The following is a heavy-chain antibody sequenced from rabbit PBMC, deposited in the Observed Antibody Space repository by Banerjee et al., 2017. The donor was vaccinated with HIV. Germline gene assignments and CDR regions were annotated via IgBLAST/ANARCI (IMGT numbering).Heavy chain of an antibody. J-gene: IGHJ4*01. CDR3: ARGNDGAGRYYNL. V-gene: IGHV1S40*01. Sequence: QSLEESGGDLVKPGASLTLTCTASGFSFSSGYDMCWVRQAPGKGLEWVACIYTTNSGSTWYASWVNGRFTISKTSSTVTLQMTSPTAADTATYFYARGNDGAGRYYNLWGPGTLVTVS. CDR1: GFSFSSGYD. D-gene: IGHD1-1*01. CDR2: IYTTNSGST.